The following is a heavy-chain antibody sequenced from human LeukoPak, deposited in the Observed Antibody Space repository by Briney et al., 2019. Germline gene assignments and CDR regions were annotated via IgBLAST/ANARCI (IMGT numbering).Heavy chain of an antibody. CDR2: VHYSGST. CDR3: ARRGYSGYFDY. V-gene: IGHV4-59*12. CDR1: GGSISSYY. Sequence: SETLSLTCTVSGGSISSYYWSWIRQPPGKGLEWIGYVHYSGSTNYNPSLKSRVTISVDTSKNQFSLKLSSVTAADTAVYYCARRGYSGYFDYWGQGTLVTVSS. D-gene: IGHD5-12*01. J-gene: IGHJ4*02.